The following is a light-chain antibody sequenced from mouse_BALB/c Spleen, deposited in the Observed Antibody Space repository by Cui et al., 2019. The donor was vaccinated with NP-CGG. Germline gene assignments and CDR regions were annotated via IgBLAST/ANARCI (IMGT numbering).Light chain of an antibody. V-gene: IGLV1*01. CDR1: TGAVTTSNY. Sequence: QAVVTQDSALTTSPGETVTLNCRSSTGAVTTSNYANWVQEKPDHLFTGLIGGTNNRAPGVPARFSGSLIGDKAALTITGAQTEDEAIYFCALWYSNHWVFGGGTKLTVL. CDR3: ALWYSNHWV. J-gene: IGLJ1*01. CDR2: GTN.